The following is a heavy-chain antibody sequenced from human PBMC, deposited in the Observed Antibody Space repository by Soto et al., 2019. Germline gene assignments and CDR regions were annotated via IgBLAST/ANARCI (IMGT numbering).Heavy chain of an antibody. Sequence: QVQLVQSGAEVQTPGSSVKVSCKASGGTFTSYAINWVRRAPGQGLEWMGGIIPIFAIANYAQKFQGRVTIAADESTSTAYMELSSLRSEDTSVYYCAIRSRPGRNAMDVWGQGTTVTVSS. CDR3: AIRSRPGRNAMDV. CDR1: GGTFTSYA. V-gene: IGHV1-69*01. CDR2: IIPIFAIA. D-gene: IGHD1-26*01. J-gene: IGHJ6*02.